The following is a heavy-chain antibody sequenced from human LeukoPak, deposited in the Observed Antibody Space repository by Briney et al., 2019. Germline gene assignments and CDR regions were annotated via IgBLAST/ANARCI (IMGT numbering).Heavy chain of an antibody. CDR3: ASMTPEARFDY. J-gene: IGHJ4*02. CDR1: GVSISSYC. D-gene: IGHD4-17*01. V-gene: IGHV4-59*08. CDR2: IYYSGST. Sequence: SGTLTLTCTVSGVSISSYCWSWVRQPPGKGLEWIGYIYYSGSTNYNPSLKSRVTTSADTSNNQFSLKLSSVPAADTAVYYCASMTPEARFDYWGQGTLVTVSS.